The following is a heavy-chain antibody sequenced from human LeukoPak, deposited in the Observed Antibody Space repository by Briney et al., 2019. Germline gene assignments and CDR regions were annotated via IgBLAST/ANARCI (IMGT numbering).Heavy chain of an antibody. CDR3: ATHRRSGSGGSENAFEI. V-gene: IGHV4-59*08. J-gene: IGHJ3*02. CDR1: RGSISGYY. D-gene: IGHD5-12*01. CDR2: FYYSGST. Sequence: PSVTLSLTCTVSRGSISGYYWSWIPQPPGRSREWIAFFYYSGSTNYNPSLKSRATISGDTSKNQFSLKLTSVTAADTAIYYCATHRRSGSGGSENAFEIWGQGTMVTVSS.